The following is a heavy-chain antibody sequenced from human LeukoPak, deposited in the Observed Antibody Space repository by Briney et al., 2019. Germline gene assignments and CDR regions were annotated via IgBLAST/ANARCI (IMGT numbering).Heavy chain of an antibody. D-gene: IGHD6-19*01. CDR1: GFTFSSYG. Sequence: HPGGSLRLSCAASGFTFSSYGMPWVRQAPGKGLEWVAVIWNDGSKSNYPDSVKGRFTISRDDSKNTLFLQMSSLRVEDTAVYYCARFRSGWYMDYWGQGTLVTVSS. V-gene: IGHV3-33*01. CDR2: IWNDGSKS. J-gene: IGHJ4*02. CDR3: ARFRSGWYMDY.